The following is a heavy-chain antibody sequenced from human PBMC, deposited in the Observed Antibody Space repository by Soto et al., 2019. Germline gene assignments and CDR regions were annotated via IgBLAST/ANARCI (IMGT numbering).Heavy chain of an antibody. J-gene: IGHJ3*02. CDR2: ISAYNGNT. CDR1: GYTFTSYG. CDR3: ATKPGVIVRRSHNDAFDI. V-gene: IGHV1-18*01. D-gene: IGHD2-21*01. Sequence: SVKVSCKASGYTFTSYGISWVLQAPGQGLEWMGWISAYNGNTNYAQKLQGRVTMTTDTSTSTAYVELRSLRSDDTAVYYCATKPGVIVRRSHNDAFDIWRQGTMVTVSS.